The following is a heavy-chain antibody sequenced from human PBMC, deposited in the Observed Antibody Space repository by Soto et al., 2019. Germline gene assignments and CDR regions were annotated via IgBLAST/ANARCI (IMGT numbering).Heavy chain of an antibody. V-gene: IGHV4-39*01. CDR3: ARRREYSGYD. CDR1: GGSISSSSYY. CDR2: IYYSGST. J-gene: IGHJ4*02. Sequence: PSGTLSLTCTVSGGSISSSSYYWGWIRQPPGKGLEWIGSIYYSGSTYYNPSLKSRVTISVDTSKNQFSLKLSSVTAADTAVYYCARRREYSGYDWGQGTRVTVSS. D-gene: IGHD5-12*01.